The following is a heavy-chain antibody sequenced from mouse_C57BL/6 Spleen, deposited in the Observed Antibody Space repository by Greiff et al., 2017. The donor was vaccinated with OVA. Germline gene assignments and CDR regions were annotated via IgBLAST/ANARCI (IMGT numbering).Heavy chain of an antibody. J-gene: IGHJ3*01. V-gene: IGHV1-52*01. D-gene: IGHD3-2*02. CDR3: ARIAQATGSWFAY. Sequence: QVQLQQPGAELVRPGSSVKLSCKASGYTFTSYWMHWVKQRPIQGLEWIGNIDPSDSETHYNQKFKDKATLTVDKSSSTAYMQLSSLTPEDSAVYYCARIAQATGSWFAYWGQGTLVTVSA. CDR2: IDPSDSET. CDR1: GYTFTSYW.